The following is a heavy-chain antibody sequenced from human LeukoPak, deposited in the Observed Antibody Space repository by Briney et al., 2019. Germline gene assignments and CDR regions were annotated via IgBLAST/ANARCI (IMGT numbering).Heavy chain of an antibody. CDR3: AKDPTHYRVWDYYETIGLSY. CDR2: ISGSGGST. CDR1: GFTFSSYG. D-gene: IGHD3-22*01. V-gene: IGHV3-23*01. Sequence: GGSLRLSCAASGFTFSSYGMSWVRQAPGKGLEWVSAISGSGGSTYYADSVKGRFTISRDNSKNTLYLQMNSLRAEDTAVYYCAKDPTHYRVWDYYETIGLSYWGQGTLVTVSS. J-gene: IGHJ4*02.